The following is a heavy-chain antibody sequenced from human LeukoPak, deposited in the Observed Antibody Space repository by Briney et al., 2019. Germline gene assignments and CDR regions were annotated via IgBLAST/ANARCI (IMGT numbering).Heavy chain of an antibody. CDR2: IKEDGSEK. D-gene: IGHD5-18*01. CDR1: GFTFSSYW. CDR3: AKADSYGFDY. Sequence: GGSLRLSCAASGFTFSSYWMSWVRQAPGKGLEWVANIKEDGSEKYYVDSVKGRFTISRDNAKNSLYLQMNSPRAEDTAVYYCAKADSYGFDYWGQGTLVTVSS. J-gene: IGHJ4*02. V-gene: IGHV3-7*03.